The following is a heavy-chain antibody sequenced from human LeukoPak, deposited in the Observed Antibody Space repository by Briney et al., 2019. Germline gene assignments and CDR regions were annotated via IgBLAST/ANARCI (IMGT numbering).Heavy chain of an antibody. CDR2: ITPSSDTI. CDR3: AKTSSGWYDGYYFDY. Sequence: GGSLRLSCAASGFTFSSYSMNWVRQAPGKGLEWVSYITPSSDTIYYADSVKGRFTISRDNSKNTLYLQMNSLRAEDTAVYYCAKTSSGWYDGYYFDYWGQGTLVTVSS. D-gene: IGHD6-19*01. J-gene: IGHJ4*02. V-gene: IGHV3-48*01. CDR1: GFTFSSYS.